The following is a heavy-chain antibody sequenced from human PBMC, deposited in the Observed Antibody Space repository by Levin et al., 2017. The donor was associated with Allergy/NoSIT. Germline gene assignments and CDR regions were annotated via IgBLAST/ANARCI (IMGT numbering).Heavy chain of an antibody. CDR2: INPNSGGT. J-gene: IGHJ4*02. Sequence: ASVKVSCKASGYTFTGYYIHWVRQAPGQGLEWLGWINPNSGGTNYAQKFQGRVTMSRDTSISTAYMELSSLRSDDTAVYYCARPTRGYSSGWVDYWGQGTLVTVSS. D-gene: IGHD6-19*01. V-gene: IGHV1-2*02. CDR1: GYTFTGYY. CDR3: ARPTRGYSSGWVDY.